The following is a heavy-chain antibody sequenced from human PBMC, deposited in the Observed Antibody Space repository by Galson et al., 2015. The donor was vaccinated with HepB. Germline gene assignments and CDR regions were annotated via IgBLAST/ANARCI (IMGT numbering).Heavy chain of an antibody. V-gene: IGHV4-34*01. CDR3: ARGLGSGYSYGYARSYYYYGMDV. CDR1: GGSFSGYY. Sequence: ETLSLTCAVYGGSFSGYYWSWIRQPPGKGLEWIGEINHSGSTNYNPSLKSRVTISVDTSKNQFSLKLSSVTAADTAVYYCARGLGSGYSYGYARSYYYYGMDVWGQGTTVTVSS. J-gene: IGHJ6*02. D-gene: IGHD5-18*01. CDR2: INHSGST.